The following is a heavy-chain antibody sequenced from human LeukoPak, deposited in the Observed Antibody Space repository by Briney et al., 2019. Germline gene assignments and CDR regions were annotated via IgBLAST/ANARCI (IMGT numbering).Heavy chain of an antibody. D-gene: IGHD2-2*01. Sequence: SETLSLTCTVSGGSISSGGYYWSWIRQHPGKGLEWIGYIYYSGSTYYNPSLKSRVTISVDTSKNQFSLKLSSVTATDTAVYYCARVEYQLLLADYWGQGTLVTVS. V-gene: IGHV4-31*03. J-gene: IGHJ4*02. CDR2: IYYSGST. CDR1: GGSISSGGYY. CDR3: ARVEYQLLLADY.